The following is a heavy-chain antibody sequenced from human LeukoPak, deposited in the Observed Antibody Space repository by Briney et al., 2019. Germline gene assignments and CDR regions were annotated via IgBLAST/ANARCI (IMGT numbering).Heavy chain of an antibody. J-gene: IGHJ3*02. Sequence: GSLRLSCAASGFTFSSYWMTWVRQAPGKGLEWIGSIYYSGSTYYNPSLKSRVTISVDTSKNQFSLKLSSVTAADTAVYYCARHHSSGWGGLAFDIWGQGTMVTVSS. CDR1: GFTFSSYW. V-gene: IGHV4-39*01. CDR3: ARHHSSGWGGLAFDI. CDR2: IYYSGST. D-gene: IGHD6-19*01.